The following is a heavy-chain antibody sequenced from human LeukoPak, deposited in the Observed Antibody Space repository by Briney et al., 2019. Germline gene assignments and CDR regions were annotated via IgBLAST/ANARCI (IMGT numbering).Heavy chain of an antibody. CDR3: ARDPDGELLAIDY. V-gene: IGHV3-30-3*01. D-gene: IGHD1-26*01. CDR2: ISYDGSNK. Sequence: GGSLRLSCAASGFTFSSYAMHWVRQAPGKRLEWVAVISYDGSNKYYADSVKGRFTISRDNSKNTLYLQMNSLRAEDTAVYYCARDPDGELLAIDYWGQGTLVTVSS. CDR1: GFTFSSYA. J-gene: IGHJ4*02.